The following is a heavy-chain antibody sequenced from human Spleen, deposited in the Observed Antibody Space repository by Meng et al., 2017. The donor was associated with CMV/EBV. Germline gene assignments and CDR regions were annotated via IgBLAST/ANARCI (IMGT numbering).Heavy chain of an antibody. V-gene: IGHV3-11*04. CDR3: ANNGGLAGRLLYY. Sequence: CAASRFTFSDYYMSWIRQAPGKGPEWVSYISSSGNTIYYADSVKGRFTISRDNAKSSVYLQMNSLRVEDTAVYYCANNGGLAGRLLYYWGQGTLVTVSS. CDR2: ISSSGNTI. J-gene: IGHJ4*02. CDR1: RFTFSDYY. D-gene: IGHD2/OR15-2a*01.